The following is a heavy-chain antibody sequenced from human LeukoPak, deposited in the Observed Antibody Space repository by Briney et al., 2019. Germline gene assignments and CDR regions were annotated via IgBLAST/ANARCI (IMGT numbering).Heavy chain of an antibody. D-gene: IGHD3-3*01. CDR2: IALSGTPT. CDR3: AKGAYDFWSGLSYMDV. Sequence: GGSLRLSCTASGFTFSDYYMSWIRQAPGRGLEWVSYIALSGTPTFYADSVRGRFTISRDDSKNTLYLQMNSLRPEDTAIYYCAKGAYDFWSGLSYMDVWGKGTTVTVSS. J-gene: IGHJ6*03. V-gene: IGHV3-11*04. CDR1: GFTFSDYY.